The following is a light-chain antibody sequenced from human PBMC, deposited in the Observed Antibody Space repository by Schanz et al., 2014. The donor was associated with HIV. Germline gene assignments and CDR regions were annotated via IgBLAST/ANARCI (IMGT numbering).Light chain of an antibody. CDR3: SSYPSSSTLVV. CDR2: DVS. CDR1: SGDVGSYNY. Sequence: QSALTQPASVSGSPGQSISISCTGTSGDVGSYNYVSWYQQHPGKAPKLMIYDVSNRPSGVSNRFSGSKSGNTASLTISGLQAEDEADYYCSSYPSSSTLVVFGGGTKLTVL. J-gene: IGLJ2*01. V-gene: IGLV2-14*03.